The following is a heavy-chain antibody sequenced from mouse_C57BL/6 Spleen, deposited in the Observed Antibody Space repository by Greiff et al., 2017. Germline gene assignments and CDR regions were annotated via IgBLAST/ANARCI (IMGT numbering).Heavy chain of an antibody. CDR1: GFTFSSYA. D-gene: IGHD2-4*01. CDR2: ISDGGSYT. V-gene: IGHV5-4*01. J-gene: IGHJ1*03. CDR3: AREVDEYDGYFGG. Sequence: EVQLVESGGGLVKPGGSLKLSCAASGFTFSSYAMSWVRQTPEQRLEWVATISDGGSYTYYPDNVKGRITISRDKAKNNLYLQMSHLTSEDTAMYYCAREVDEYDGYFGGWGTGPTVTVSS.